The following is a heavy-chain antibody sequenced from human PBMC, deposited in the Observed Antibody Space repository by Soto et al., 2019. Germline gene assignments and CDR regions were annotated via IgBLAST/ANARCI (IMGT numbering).Heavy chain of an antibody. V-gene: IGHV3-53*04. CDR3: ARHYYGSGSHYRYFDY. Sequence: EVQLVESGGGLVQPGGSLRLSCAASGFTVSSNYMSWVRQAPGKGLEWVSVIYSGGSTYYADSVKGRFTISRHNSKNTLYLQMNSLRAEDTAVYYCARHYYGSGSHYRYFDYWGQGTLVTVSS. CDR1: GFTVSSNY. J-gene: IGHJ4*02. D-gene: IGHD3-10*01. CDR2: IYSGGST.